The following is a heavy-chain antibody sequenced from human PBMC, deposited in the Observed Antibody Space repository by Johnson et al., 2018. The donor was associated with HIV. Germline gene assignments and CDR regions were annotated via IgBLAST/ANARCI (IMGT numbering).Heavy chain of an antibody. D-gene: IGHD3-16*01. V-gene: IGHV3-33*03. CDR3: AKRAATGDDAFDI. CDR1: GFTFSNYG. J-gene: IGHJ3*02. Sequence: QVQLVESGGGVVQSGGSLRLSCAASGFTFSNYGMHWVRQAPGKGLEWVAVIWYDGSNNYYADSVKGRFTIPRGNAKNSLYLQMNSLRAEDTALYYCAKRAATGDDAFDIWGQGTMVTVSS. CDR2: IWYDGSNN.